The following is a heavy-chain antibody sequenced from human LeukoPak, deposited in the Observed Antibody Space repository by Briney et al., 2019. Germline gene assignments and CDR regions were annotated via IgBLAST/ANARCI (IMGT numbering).Heavy chain of an antibody. D-gene: IGHD3-22*01. J-gene: IGHJ3*02. V-gene: IGHV4-39*07. CDR3: ASPRGSEIVVVNHAFDI. CDR2: IFYGGST. Sequence: PSETLSLTCTVSSGSISNSRYYWGWIRQPPGKGLEWIASIFYGGSTHYNPSLKSRVTILVDTSKNQFSLKLSSVTAADTAVYYCASPRGSEIVVVNHAFDIWGQGTMVTVSS. CDR1: SGSISNSRYY.